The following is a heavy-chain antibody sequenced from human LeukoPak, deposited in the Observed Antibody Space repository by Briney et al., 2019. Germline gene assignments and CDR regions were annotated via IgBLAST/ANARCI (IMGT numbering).Heavy chain of an antibody. Sequence: SVKVSCKASGGTFSSYTISWVRQAPGQGLEWMGRIIPILGIANYAQKFQGRVTITADKSTSTAYMELSSPRSEDTAVYYCARLVDTATGFDYWGQGTLVAVSS. CDR2: IIPILGIA. CDR3: ARLVDTATGFDY. D-gene: IGHD5-18*01. CDR1: GGTFSSYT. V-gene: IGHV1-69*02. J-gene: IGHJ4*02.